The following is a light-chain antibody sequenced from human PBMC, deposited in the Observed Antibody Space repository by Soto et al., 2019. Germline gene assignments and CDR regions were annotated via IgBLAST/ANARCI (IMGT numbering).Light chain of an antibody. CDR2: DAS. V-gene: IGKV3-20*01. J-gene: IGKJ1*01. Sequence: ETVMTQSPATLSVSPGERATLSCLASQSVSSYLAWYQQKPGQAPRLLIYDASNRATGIPDRFSGSGSGTDFTLTISRLEPEDFAVYYCQQYEASPHTFGQGTKVDI. CDR3: QQYEASPHT. CDR1: QSVSSY.